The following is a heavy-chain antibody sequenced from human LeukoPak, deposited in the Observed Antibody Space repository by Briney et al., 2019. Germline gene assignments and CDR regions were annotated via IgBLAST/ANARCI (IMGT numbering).Heavy chain of an antibody. Sequence: SQTLSLTCTVSGGSISSGSYYGSWIRQPAGKGLEWIGRIYTSGSTNYNPSLTSRVTISVDTSKNQFSLKLSSVTAADTAVYYCARLCPPYYYDSSGYYSTDYWGQGTLVTVSS. CDR1: GGSISSGSYY. CDR2: IYTSGST. V-gene: IGHV4-61*02. D-gene: IGHD3-22*01. J-gene: IGHJ4*02. CDR3: ARLCPPYYYDSSGYYSTDY.